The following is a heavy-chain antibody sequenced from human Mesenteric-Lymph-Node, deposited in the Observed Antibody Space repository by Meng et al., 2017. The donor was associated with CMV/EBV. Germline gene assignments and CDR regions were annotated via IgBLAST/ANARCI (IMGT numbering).Heavy chain of an antibody. CDR3: ARVFGASYYGLDALDI. CDR1: GYTFTGYY. D-gene: IGHD1-26*01. Sequence: ASVKVSCKASGYTFTGYYMHWVRQAPGQGLEWMGWINPNSGGTNYAQKLQGRVTMTTDTSTSTAYMELRSLKSEDTAVFFCARVFGASYYGLDALDIWGQGTMVTVSS. CDR2: INPNSGGT. J-gene: IGHJ3*02. V-gene: IGHV1-2*02.